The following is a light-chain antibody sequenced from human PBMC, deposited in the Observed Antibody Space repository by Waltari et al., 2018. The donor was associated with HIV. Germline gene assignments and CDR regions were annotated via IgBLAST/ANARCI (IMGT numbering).Light chain of an antibody. CDR3: QQLNSYPLT. Sequence: DIHLTQSPPFLSASIGARVTISCRATQGINSYLAWYQQQPGKAPKLLIFVAPTLRSGVPSRFCGSGSGTEFTLTISNLQPEDSATYYCQQLNSYPLTFGGGTKVET. V-gene: IGKV1-9*01. CDR1: QGINSY. CDR2: VAP. J-gene: IGKJ4*01.